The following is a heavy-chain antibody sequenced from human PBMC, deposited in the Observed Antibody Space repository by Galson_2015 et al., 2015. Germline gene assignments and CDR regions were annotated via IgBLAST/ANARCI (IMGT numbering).Heavy chain of an antibody. Sequence: SVKVSCKASGGTFSSYAISWVRQAPGQGLEWMGGIIPIFGTANYAQKFQGRVTITADEPTSTAYMELSSLRSEDTAVYYCASGSSGYYQSLDYWGQGTLVTVSS. CDR2: IIPIFGTA. J-gene: IGHJ4*02. D-gene: IGHD3-22*01. CDR1: GGTFSSYA. V-gene: IGHV1-69*13. CDR3: ASGSSGYYQSLDY.